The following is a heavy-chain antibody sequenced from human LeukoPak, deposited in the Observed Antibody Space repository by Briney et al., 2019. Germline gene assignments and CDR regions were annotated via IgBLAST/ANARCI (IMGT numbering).Heavy chain of an antibody. CDR1: GFTFSSYS. CDR3: ASGSGSYYRGGY. D-gene: IGHD3-10*01. V-gene: IGHV3-21*01. CDR2: ISSSSSYI. Sequence: GSLRLSCAASGFTFSSYSMNWVRQAPGKGLDWVSSISSSSSYIYYADSVKGRFTISRDNAKNSLYLQMNSLRAEDTAVYYCASGSGSYYRGGYWGQGTLVTVSS. J-gene: IGHJ4*02.